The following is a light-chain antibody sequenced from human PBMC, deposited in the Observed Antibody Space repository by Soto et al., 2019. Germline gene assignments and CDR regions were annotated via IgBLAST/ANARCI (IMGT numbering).Light chain of an antibody. CDR2: VNS. V-gene: IGLV1-40*01. J-gene: IGLJ2*01. CDR3: QSYDSSLSAVV. CDR1: SSNIGAGYD. Sequence: QSVLTQPPSVSGAPGRRVTISCTGSSSNIGAGYDVHWYLQLPGTAPKLLIYVNSNRPSGVPDRFSGSKSGTSASLAITGLQAEDEADYYCQSYDSSLSAVVFGGGTKLTVL.